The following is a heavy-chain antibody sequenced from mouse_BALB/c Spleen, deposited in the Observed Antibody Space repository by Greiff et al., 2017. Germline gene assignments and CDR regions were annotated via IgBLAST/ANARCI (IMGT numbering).Heavy chain of an antibody. CDR1: GYTFTSYY. CDR3: ARVYYGNYVDWYFDV. Sequence: VQLQQPGAELVKPGASVKLSCKASGYTFTSYYMYWVKQRPGQGLEWIGGINPSNGGTNFNEKFKSKATLTVDKSSSTAYMQLSSLTSEDSAVYYCARVYYGNYVDWYFDVWRRDHGHRLL. J-gene: IGHJ1*01. D-gene: IGHD2-1*01. CDR2: INPSNGGT. V-gene: IGHV1S81*02.